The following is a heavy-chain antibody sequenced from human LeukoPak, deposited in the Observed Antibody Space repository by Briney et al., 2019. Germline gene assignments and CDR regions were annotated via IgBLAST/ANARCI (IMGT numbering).Heavy chain of an antibody. CDR3: ARSPPRYDTRFFDY. D-gene: IGHD3-9*01. CDR2: IYSGGGST. Sequence: GGSLRLSCAAPGFTVSSNFMSWVRQAPGKGLEWVSVIYSGGGSTYYADSVKGRFTISRDNSKNTLYLQMNSLRAEDTAVYYCARSPPRYDTRFFDYWGQGTLVTVSP. CDR1: GFTVSSNF. V-gene: IGHV3-53*01. J-gene: IGHJ4*02.